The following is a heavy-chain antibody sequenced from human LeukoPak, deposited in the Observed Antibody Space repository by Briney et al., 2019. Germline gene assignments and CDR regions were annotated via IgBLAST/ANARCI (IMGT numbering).Heavy chain of an antibody. CDR1: GGSISSGSYY. CDR2: IYTSGST. CDR3: ARGYYGSGSYYNPYYYYYMDV. V-gene: IGHV4-61*02. J-gene: IGHJ6*03. Sequence: KASETLSLTCTVSGGSISSGSYYWSWIRQPAGKGLEWIGRIYTSGSTNYNPSLKSRVTISVDTSKNQFSLKLSSVTAADTAVYYCARGYYGSGSYYNPYYYYYMDVWGKGTTVTISS. D-gene: IGHD3-10*01.